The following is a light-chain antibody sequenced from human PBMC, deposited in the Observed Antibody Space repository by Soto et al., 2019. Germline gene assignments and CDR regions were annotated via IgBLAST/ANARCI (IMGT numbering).Light chain of an antibody. CDR2: AAS. CDR1: RGLASSY. Sequence: EIVLTQSPVTLSLSPGERATLSCRASRGLASSYLGWYQQKPGQPPRLLMYAASIRATGIPDRFSGSGSATDFTLTINRLEPEDFATYYCQQANSFPLTFGGGTKVEI. CDR3: QQANSFPLT. J-gene: IGKJ4*01. V-gene: IGKV3D-20*02.